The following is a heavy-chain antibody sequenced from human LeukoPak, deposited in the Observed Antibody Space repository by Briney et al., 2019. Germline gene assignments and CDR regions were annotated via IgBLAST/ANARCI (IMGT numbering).Heavy chain of an antibody. D-gene: IGHD1-1*01. CDR3: AMNWNVPPRDY. V-gene: IGHV3-7*01. CDR1: GITFRSYW. CDR2: INQDGSGK. J-gene: IGHJ4*02. Sequence: GGSLRLSCAASGITFRSYWMNWVRQAPGKGLEWVASINQDGSGKNYMDSVKGRFTVSGDNAKKYLQMNSLRAEDTAVYYCAMNWNVPPRDYWGQGTLVTVSS.